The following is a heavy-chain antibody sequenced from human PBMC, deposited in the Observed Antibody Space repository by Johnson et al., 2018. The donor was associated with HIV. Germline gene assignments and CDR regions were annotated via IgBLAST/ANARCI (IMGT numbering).Heavy chain of an antibody. Sequence: EVQLVESGGGVVRPGGSLRLSCAASGFTFDDYGMTWVRQVPGKGLEWVSGISWNSGSIGYADSVKGRFTISRDNAKNSLYLQMNSLRAEDTALYYCAKAIAARPSGAFDIWGQGTMVTVSS. CDR3: AKAIAARPSGAFDI. J-gene: IGHJ3*02. D-gene: IGHD6-6*01. CDR1: GFTFDDYG. V-gene: IGHV3-20*04. CDR2: ISWNSGSI.